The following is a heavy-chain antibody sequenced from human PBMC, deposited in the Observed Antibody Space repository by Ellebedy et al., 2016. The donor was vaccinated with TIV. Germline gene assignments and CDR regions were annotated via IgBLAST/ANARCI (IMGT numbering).Heavy chain of an antibody. CDR1: GGTFSSYA. Sequence: SVKVSCXASGGTFSSYAISWVRQAPGQGLEWMGRIIPILGIANYAQKFQGRVTITADKSTSTAYMELSSLRSEDTAVYYCARDYRDGYNADAFDIWGQGTMVTVSS. CDR2: IIPILGIA. CDR3: ARDYRDGYNADAFDI. D-gene: IGHD5-24*01. J-gene: IGHJ3*02. V-gene: IGHV1-69*04.